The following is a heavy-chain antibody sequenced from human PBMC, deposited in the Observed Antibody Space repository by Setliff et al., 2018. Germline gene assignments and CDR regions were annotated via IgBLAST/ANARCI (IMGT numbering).Heavy chain of an antibody. J-gene: IGHJ5*02. CDR3: ARGAPGWELLSWFDP. CDR1: GGSFSGYY. CDR2: INHSGST. Sequence: NPSETLSLTCAVYGGSFSGYYWSWIRQPPGKGLEWIGEINHSGSTNYNPSLKSRVTISVDTSKNQFSLKLSSVTAADTAVYYCARGAPGWELLSWFDPWGQGTLVTVSS. V-gene: IGHV4-34*01. D-gene: IGHD1-26*01.